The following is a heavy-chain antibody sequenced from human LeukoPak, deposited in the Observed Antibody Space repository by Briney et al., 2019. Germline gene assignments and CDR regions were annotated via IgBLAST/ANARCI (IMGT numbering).Heavy chain of an antibody. J-gene: IGHJ4*02. CDR2: IGNSGGST. V-gene: IGHV3-23*01. Sequence: GGSLRLSCAASGFTFGNYGMSWVRQAPGKGLEWVSTIGNSGGSTYYADSVKGRFTIARDDPENTLFLQMNSLRAEGTAVYYCAKATGYLLWGQGTLVTVSS. CDR1: GFTFGNYG. D-gene: IGHD1-14*01. CDR3: AKATGYLL.